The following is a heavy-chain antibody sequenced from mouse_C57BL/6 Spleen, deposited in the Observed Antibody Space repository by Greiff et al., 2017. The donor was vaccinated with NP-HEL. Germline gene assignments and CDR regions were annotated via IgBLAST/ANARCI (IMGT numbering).Heavy chain of an antibody. CDR3: ARRGSRDFDV. CDR2: IHPNSGST. D-gene: IGHD1-1*01. CDR1: GYTFTSYW. Sequence: QVQLKQPGAELVKPGASVKLSCKASGYTFTSYWMHWVKQRPGQGLEWIGMIHPNSGSTNYNEKFKSKATLTVDKSSSTAYMQLSSLTSEDSAVYYCARRGSRDFDVWGTGTTVTVSS. V-gene: IGHV1-64*01. J-gene: IGHJ1*03.